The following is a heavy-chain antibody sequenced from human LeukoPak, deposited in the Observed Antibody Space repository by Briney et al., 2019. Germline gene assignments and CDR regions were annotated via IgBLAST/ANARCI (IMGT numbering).Heavy chain of an antibody. CDR1: GFSNSW. CDR2: IKSNTDGGTT. D-gene: IGHD2-15*01. Sequence: GGSLRLSCAASGFSNSWMSWVRQAPGKGLEWVGRIKSNTDGGTTDYAAPVKGRFTISRDDSRNTLYLQMNSLKTEDTAVYYCTATLAYRGQGTLVTVSS. CDR3: TATLAY. J-gene: IGHJ4*02. V-gene: IGHV3-15*01.